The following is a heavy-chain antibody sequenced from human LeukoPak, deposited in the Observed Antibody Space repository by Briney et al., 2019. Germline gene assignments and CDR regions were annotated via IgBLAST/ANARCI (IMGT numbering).Heavy chain of an antibody. CDR2: ISSSSSYT. V-gene: IGHV3-11*06. D-gene: IGHD1-20*01. CDR1: GFTFSDYY. CDR3: ARVITGTTWAPDY. Sequence: GGSLXLSCAASGFTFSDYYMSWIRQPPGKGLEWVSYISSSSSYTNYADSVKGRFTISRDSAKSSVYLQMNSLRAEDTAVYYCARVITGTTWAPDYWGQGTLVTVSS. J-gene: IGHJ4*02.